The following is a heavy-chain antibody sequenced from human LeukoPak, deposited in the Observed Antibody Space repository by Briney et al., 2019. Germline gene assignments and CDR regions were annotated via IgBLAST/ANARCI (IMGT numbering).Heavy chain of an antibody. V-gene: IGHV4-34*01. CDR1: GGSFSGYY. CDR2: INHSGST. Sequence: SETLSLTCAVYGGSFSGYYWSWIRQPPGKGLEWIGEINHSGSTNYNPSLKSRVTISVDTSKNQFSLKLSSVTAADTAVYYCARRSRRIAAVIRAVFDCWGQGTLVTVSS. CDR3: ARRSRRIAAVIRAVFDC. J-gene: IGHJ4*02. D-gene: IGHD6-13*01.